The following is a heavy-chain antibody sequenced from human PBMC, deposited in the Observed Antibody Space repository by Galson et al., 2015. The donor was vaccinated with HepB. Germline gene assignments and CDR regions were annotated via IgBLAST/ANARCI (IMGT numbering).Heavy chain of an antibody. V-gene: IGHV1-58*01. CDR1: GFTFTSSA. J-gene: IGHJ6*02. D-gene: IGHD1-1*01. CDR2: IVVGSGNT. CDR3: ATLTFTSRDHYGMDV. Sequence: SVKVSCKASGFTFTSSAVQWVRQARGQRLEWIGWIVVGSGNTNYAQKFQERVTITRDMSTSTAYMELSSLRSEDTAVYYCATLTFTSRDHYGMDVWGQGTTVTVSS.